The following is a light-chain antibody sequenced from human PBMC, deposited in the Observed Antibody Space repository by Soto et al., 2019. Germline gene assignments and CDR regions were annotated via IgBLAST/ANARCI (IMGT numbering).Light chain of an antibody. J-gene: IGLJ1*01. CDR3: GAWDDRLNGYV. CDR2: SHN. Sequence: QSVLTQPPSASGTPGQRVTISCSGISSNIGSNPVNWFQQLPGSAPKLLIYSHNQRPSGVPHRFSGSKSGTSASLAISGLQSEDEAAYYCGAWDDRLNGYVFGTGTKLTVL. CDR1: SSNIGSNP. V-gene: IGLV1-44*01.